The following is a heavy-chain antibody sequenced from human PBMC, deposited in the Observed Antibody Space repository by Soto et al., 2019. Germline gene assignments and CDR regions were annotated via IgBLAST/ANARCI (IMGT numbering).Heavy chain of an antibody. J-gene: IGHJ3*02. V-gene: IGHV3-7*01. CDR3: ARGKRLSWSGYDAFDI. D-gene: IGHD3-3*01. CDR2: IKQDGREK. CDR1: GFTFSSYW. Sequence: GGSLRLSCAASGFTFSSYWMSWVRQAPGKGLEWVANIKQDGREKYYVDSVEGRFTISRDNAKNSLYLQMNSLRAEDSAVYYCARGKRLSWSGYDAFDIWGQGTMGTVSS.